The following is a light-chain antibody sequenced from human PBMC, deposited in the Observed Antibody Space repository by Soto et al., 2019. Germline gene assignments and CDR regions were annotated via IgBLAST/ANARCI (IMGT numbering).Light chain of an antibody. CDR3: QHYNDWRWT. CDR2: GAS. CDR1: QSISSK. J-gene: IGKJ1*01. V-gene: IGKV3-15*01. Sequence: EIVMTQSPATLSVSPGEGATLSCRASQSISSKLAWYQQKPGQAPRLLIYGASTRATGVPARFSGSGSGTEFTLTISSLQSEDLAVDYCQHYNDWRWTFGQGTKVEIK.